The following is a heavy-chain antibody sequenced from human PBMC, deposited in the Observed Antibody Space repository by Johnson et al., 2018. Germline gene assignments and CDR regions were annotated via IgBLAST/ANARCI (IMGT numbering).Heavy chain of an antibody. V-gene: IGHV3-21*01. CDR2: ISSSSSGI. D-gene: IGHD3-3*01. Sequence: VQLVESGGCLVKPGWSXRLSCEASGFTFETFSMNWVRQAPGKGLEWVSSISSSSSGISYVDSVQGRFTISRDNARGALYLQMDSLRAEDTAVYFCASDSTCLEPIYFDHWGQGTLVIVSS. CDR1: GFTFETFS. CDR3: ASDSTCLEPIYFDH. J-gene: IGHJ4*02.